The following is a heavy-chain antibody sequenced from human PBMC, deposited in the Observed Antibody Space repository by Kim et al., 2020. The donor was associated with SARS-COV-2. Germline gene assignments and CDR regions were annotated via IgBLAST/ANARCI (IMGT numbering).Heavy chain of an antibody. V-gene: IGHV4-59*08. J-gene: IGHJ5*02. Sequence: SLESRVTISIDTSKNQFSLKVRSGTAADTAVYYCARHGDSSTWQGHWFDPWGQGALVTVSS. CDR3: ARHGDSSTWQGHWFDP. D-gene: IGHD6-13*01.